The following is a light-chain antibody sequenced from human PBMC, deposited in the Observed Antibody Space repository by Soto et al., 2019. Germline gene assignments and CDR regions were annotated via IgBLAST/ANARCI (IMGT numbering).Light chain of an antibody. CDR2: KAS. CDR1: QTISSW. J-gene: IGKJ1*01. CDR3: QHYNSYSEA. V-gene: IGKV1-5*03. Sequence: TLSGSVGDRVTITCRASQTISSWLAWYQQKPGKAPKLLIYKASTLKSGVPSRFSGSGSGTEFTLTISSLQPDDFATYYCQHYNSYSEAFGQGTKVDIK.